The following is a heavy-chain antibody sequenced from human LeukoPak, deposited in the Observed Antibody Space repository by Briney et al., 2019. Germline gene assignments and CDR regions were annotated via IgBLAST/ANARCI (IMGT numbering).Heavy chain of an antibody. CDR3: VRADYNGGNPGSFDI. D-gene: IGHD2-8*01. Sequence: PSETLSLTCAVYGGSFSGYYWSWIRQSPGKELEWIGEINHYEINRSGNTNYNPSLKSRVTILLDTSKNQFSLTLNSVTAADTAVYYCVRADYNGGNPGSFDIWGRGTMVTVSS. V-gene: IGHV4-34*01. J-gene: IGHJ3*02. CDR2: INHYEINRSGNT. CDR1: GGSFSGYY.